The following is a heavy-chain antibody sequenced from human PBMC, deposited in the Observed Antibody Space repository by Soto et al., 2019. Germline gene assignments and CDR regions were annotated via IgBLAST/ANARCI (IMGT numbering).Heavy chain of an antibody. V-gene: IGHV4-34*01. CDR3: ARPKGLWFGDNRVGWFDP. CDR2: INHSGST. D-gene: IGHD3-10*01. J-gene: IGHJ5*02. Sequence: SETLSLTCAVYGGSFSGYYWSWIRQPPGKGLEWIGEINHSGSTNYNPSLKSRVTISVDTSKNQFSLKLSSVTAADTAVYYCARPKGLWFGDNRVGWFDPWGQGTLVTVSS. CDR1: GGSFSGYY.